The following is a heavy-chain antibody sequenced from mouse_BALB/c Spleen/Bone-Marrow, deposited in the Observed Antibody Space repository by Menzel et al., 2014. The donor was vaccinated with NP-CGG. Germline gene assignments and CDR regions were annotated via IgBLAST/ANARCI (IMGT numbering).Heavy chain of an antibody. CDR3: ARNGNYPAWFAY. CDR1: GYTFSSYW. CDR2: ILPGSGST. V-gene: IGHV1-9*01. Sequence: VQRVESGAELMKPGASVKISCKATGYTFSSYWIEWVKQRPGHGLEWIGEILPGSGSTNYNEKFKGKATFTADTSSNTAYMQLSSLTSVDSAVYYCARNGNYPAWFAYWGQGTLVTVSA. J-gene: IGHJ3*01. D-gene: IGHD2-1*01.